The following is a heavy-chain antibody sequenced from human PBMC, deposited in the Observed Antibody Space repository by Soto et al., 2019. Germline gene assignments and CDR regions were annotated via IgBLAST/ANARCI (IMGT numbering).Heavy chain of an antibody. CDR1: VGSISSYY. CDR2: IYYSGST. CDR3: ARGGSGWYRR. Sequence: PSGSMSLAGTVYVGSISSYYWSWIRQPPGKGLEWIGYIYYSGSTNYNPSLKSRVTISVDTSKNQFSLKLSSVTAADTAVYYCARGGSGWYRRWGQGTLVTVSS. D-gene: IGHD6-19*01. V-gene: IGHV4-59*07. J-gene: IGHJ4*02.